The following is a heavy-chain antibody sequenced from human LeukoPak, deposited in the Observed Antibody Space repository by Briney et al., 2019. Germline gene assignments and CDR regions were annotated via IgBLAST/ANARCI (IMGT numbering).Heavy chain of an antibody. V-gene: IGHV3-30-3*01. CDR3: ARRGFDV. CDR2: ISYDGSNK. D-gene: IGHD3-10*01. CDR1: GFTFSSYA. J-gene: IGHJ3*01. Sequence: GGSLRLSCAASGFTFSSYAMHWVRQAPGKGLEWVAVISYDGSNKYYADSVKGRFTVSRDNAKNSLFLQMNSLRAEDTALYYCARRGFDVWGQGTMVTVSS.